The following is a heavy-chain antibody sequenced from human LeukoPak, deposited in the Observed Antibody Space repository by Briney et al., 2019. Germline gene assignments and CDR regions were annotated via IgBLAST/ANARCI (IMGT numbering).Heavy chain of an antibody. V-gene: IGHV3-23*01. CDR2: IAGSGGI. J-gene: IGHJ4*02. CDR3: ARGYSSGDTSMDY. CDR1: GFTFSNDG. D-gene: IGHD5-18*01. Sequence: GGSLRLSCAASGFTFSNDGMDWVPQAPGKGLEWVSGIAGSGGIFYADSVKGRFAISRDNSKNTLHLQMSSLRAEDTAIYYCARGYSSGDTSMDYWGRGTLVTVSS.